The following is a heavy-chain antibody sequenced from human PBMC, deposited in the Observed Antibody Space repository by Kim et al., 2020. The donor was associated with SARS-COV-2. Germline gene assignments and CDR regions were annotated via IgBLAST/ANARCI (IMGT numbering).Heavy chain of an antibody. CDR1: GGSISSSSYY. V-gene: IGHV4-39*01. J-gene: IGHJ5*02. D-gene: IGHD3-10*01. CDR2: IYYSGST. CDR3: ARRGEELLWFGELLERIFWFDP. Sequence: SETLSLTCTVSGGSISSSSYYWGWIRQPPGKGLEWIGSIYYSGSTYYNPSLKSRVTISVDTSKNQFSLKLSSVTAADTAVYYCARRGEELLWFGELLERIFWFDPWGQGTLVTVSS.